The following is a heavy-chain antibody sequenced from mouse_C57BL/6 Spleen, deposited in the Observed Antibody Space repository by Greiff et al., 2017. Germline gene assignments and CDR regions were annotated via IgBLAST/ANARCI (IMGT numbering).Heavy chain of an antibody. CDR3: ARRRIYSNYVGYAMDY. Sequence: EVKLMESGGGLVKPGGSLKLSCAASGFTFSSYTMSWVRQTPEKRLEWVATISGGGGNTYYPDSVKGRFTISRDNAKNTLYLQMSSLRSEDTALYYGARRRIYSNYVGYAMDYWGQGTSVTVSS. CDR2: ISGGGGNT. J-gene: IGHJ4*01. V-gene: IGHV5-9*01. D-gene: IGHD2-5*01. CDR1: GFTFSSYT.